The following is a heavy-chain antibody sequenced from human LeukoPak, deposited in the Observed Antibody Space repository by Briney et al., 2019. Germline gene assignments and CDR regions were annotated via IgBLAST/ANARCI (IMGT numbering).Heavy chain of an antibody. CDR1: GGSSSGYY. V-gene: IGHV4-59*08. Sequence: SETLSLTCAVYGGSSSGYYWSRIRQPPGKGLEWIGYIYYSGSTNYNPSLKSRVTISVDTSKNQFSLKLSSVTAADTAVYYCARHGSGWYVDYWGQGTLVTVSS. D-gene: IGHD6-19*01. CDR3: ARHGSGWYVDY. CDR2: IYYSGST. J-gene: IGHJ4*02.